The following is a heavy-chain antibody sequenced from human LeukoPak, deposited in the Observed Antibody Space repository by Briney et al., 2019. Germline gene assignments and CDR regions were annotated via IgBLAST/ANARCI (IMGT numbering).Heavy chain of an antibody. V-gene: IGHV3-30*04. CDR1: GFTFSGYA. D-gene: IGHD3-3*01. Sequence: GRSLRLSCAASGFTFSGYAMHWVRQAPGKGLEWVAVISNDGSNKYYADSVKGRFTISRDNSKNTLYLQMNSLRAEDTAVYYCARAPNTIFGVVTTFGYYFDYWGQGTLVTVSS. CDR2: ISNDGSNK. CDR3: ARAPNTIFGVVTTFGYYFDY. J-gene: IGHJ4*02.